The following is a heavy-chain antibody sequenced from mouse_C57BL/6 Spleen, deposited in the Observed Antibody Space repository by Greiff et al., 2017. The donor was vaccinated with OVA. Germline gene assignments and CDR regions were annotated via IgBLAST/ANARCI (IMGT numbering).Heavy chain of an antibody. CDR1: GYTFTDYE. J-gene: IGHJ1*03. Sequence: QVQLKESGAELVRPGASVTLSCKASGYTFTDYEMHWVKQTPVHGLEWIGAIDPETGGTAYNQKFKGKAILTADKSSSTAYMELRSLTSEDSAVYYCTRWLATPWYFDVWGTGTTVTVSS. D-gene: IGHD1-1*01. CDR3: TRWLATPWYFDV. V-gene: IGHV1-15*01. CDR2: IDPETGGT.